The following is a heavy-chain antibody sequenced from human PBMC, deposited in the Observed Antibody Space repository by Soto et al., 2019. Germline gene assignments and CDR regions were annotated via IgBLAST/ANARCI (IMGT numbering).Heavy chain of an antibody. CDR3: ARVPDR. D-gene: IGHD2-2*01. CDR2: IYHSGST. CDR1: GGSISSGGYS. J-gene: IGHJ5*02. Sequence: QLQLQESGSGLVKPSQTLSLTCAVYGGSISSGGYSWSWIRQPPGKGLEWIGYIYHSGSTFYNPSPTSRVTISVDRSKNQFPLKLSSVTAADTNLYYCARVPDRWGQGTLVTVSS. V-gene: IGHV4-30-2*01.